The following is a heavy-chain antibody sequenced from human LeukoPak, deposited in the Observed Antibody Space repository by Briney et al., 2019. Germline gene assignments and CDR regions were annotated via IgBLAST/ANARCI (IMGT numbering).Heavy chain of an antibody. D-gene: IGHD4-17*01. CDR3: ARDRSDYGKNYLDS. J-gene: IGHJ4*02. Sequence: PGGTLRLSCTVYGFIFSNYGMHWVSQAPWKGLEYVSAISRRGDSTYYAKSVKGRFTTSRDNSKSTLYLQMNSLSIEDTAVYYCARDRSDYGKNYLDSWGQGTLVAVSS. CDR1: GFIFSNYG. CDR2: ISRRGDST. V-gene: IGHV3-64*01.